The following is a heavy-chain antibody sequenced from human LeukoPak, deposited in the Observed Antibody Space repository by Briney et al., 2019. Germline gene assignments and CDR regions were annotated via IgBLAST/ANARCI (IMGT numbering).Heavy chain of an antibody. D-gene: IGHD6-19*01. CDR1: GGSFSGYY. Sequence: SETLSLTCAVYGGSFSGYYWSWIRQPPGKGLEWIGEINHSGSTNYNPSLKSQVTISVDTSKNQFSLKLSSVTAADTAVYYCARALWLGPFDYWGQGTLVTVSS. CDR3: ARALWLGPFDY. V-gene: IGHV4-34*01. J-gene: IGHJ4*02. CDR2: INHSGST.